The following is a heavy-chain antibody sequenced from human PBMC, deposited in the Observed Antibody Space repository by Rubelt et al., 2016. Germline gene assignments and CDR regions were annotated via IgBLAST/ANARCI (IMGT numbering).Heavy chain of an antibody. CDR2: VYKSGTT. J-gene: IGHJ4*02. CDR3: ARVPVGYFDY. V-gene: IGHV4-39*07. D-gene: IGHD1-14*01. Sequence: QLQLQESGPGLVKPSETLSLTCAVSGASISSSSYYWGWIRQPPGKGLEWIGSVYKSGTTSSHPSLTSRVTISVETSKNQFPVKFSSVTAADTALYHCARVPVGYFDYWGQGTLVTVSS. CDR1: GASISSSSYY.